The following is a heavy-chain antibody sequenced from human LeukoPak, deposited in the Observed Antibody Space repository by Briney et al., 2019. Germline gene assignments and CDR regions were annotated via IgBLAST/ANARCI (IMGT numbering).Heavy chain of an antibody. CDR3: ARGGVGATTYVWFDP. CDR1: GFTFSGYG. V-gene: IGHV3-30*02. D-gene: IGHD1-26*01. Sequence: PGGSLRLSCAASGFTFSGYGMHWVRQAPGKGLEWVAFVRYDSSNKYYADSVKGRFTVSRDNSKNMLYLQMNSLRAEDTAVYYCARGGVGATTYVWFDPWGQGTLVTVSS. CDR2: VRYDSSNK. J-gene: IGHJ5*02.